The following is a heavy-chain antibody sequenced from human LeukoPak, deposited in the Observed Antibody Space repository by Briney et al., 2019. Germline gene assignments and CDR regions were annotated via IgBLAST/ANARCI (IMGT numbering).Heavy chain of an antibody. CDR3: ARGLNNRKSGRRFDVFEI. CDR1: GYSISNGYY. Sequence: SETLSLTCTVSGYSISNGYYWGWIRQPPGKGLEWIGSIYHSGSTYYNPSLKSRVTISVDTSKNQFSLRLRSVTAADTAVYYCARGLNNRKSGRRFDVFEIWGQGTMVTVSS. D-gene: IGHD1-14*01. CDR2: IYHSGST. J-gene: IGHJ3*02. V-gene: IGHV4-38-2*02.